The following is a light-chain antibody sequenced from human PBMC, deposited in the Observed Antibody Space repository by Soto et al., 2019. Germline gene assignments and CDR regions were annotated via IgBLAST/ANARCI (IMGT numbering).Light chain of an antibody. V-gene: IGKV3-20*01. Sequence: IVLTQSPGTVSLSPGERATLSCRASQTGSSSYLAWYQQKPGQAPRLLIYGASTRATVIPDRFSGSGSGTDFTLTISRLEPEDSAVYFCQHYGSSQWTFGQWTFGQGTKVEIK. CDR2: GAS. CDR1: QTGSSSY. CDR3: QHYGSSQWTFGQWT. J-gene: IGKJ1*01.